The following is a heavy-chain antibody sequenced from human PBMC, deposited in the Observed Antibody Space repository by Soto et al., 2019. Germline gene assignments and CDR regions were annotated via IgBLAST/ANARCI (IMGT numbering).Heavy chain of an antibody. CDR1: GYTFTSYD. J-gene: IGHJ4*02. CDR2: MNPNSGNT. V-gene: IGHV1-8*01. CDR3: ARNQDVLRYFDWLAPDY. D-gene: IGHD3-9*01. Sequence: GASVKVSCKASGYTFTSYDINWVRQATGQGLEWMGWMNPNSGNTGYAQKFQGRVTMTRNTSISTAYMELSSLRSEDTAVYYCARNQDVLRYFDWLAPDYWGQGTLVTVSS.